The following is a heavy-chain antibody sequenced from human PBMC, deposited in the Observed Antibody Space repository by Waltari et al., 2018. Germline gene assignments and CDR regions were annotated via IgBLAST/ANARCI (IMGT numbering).Heavy chain of an antibody. CDR2: MNPNSGNT. CDR3: ARVTRIVVVPAASYYFDY. CDR1: GYTFTSYD. J-gene: IGHJ4*02. D-gene: IGHD2-2*01. Sequence: QVQLVQSGAEVKKPGASVKVSCKASGYTFTSYDINWVRQATGQGLEWMGWMNPNSGNTGYAQKFQGRVTITRNTSISTAYMELSSLRSEDTAVYYCARVTRIVVVPAASYYFDYWGQGTLVTVSS. V-gene: IGHV1-8*03.